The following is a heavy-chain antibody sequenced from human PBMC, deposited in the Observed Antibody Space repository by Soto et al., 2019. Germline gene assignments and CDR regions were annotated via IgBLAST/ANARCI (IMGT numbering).Heavy chain of an antibody. J-gene: IGHJ5*02. V-gene: IGHV1-2*04. D-gene: IGHD3-10*01. Sequence: ASVKVSCKASGYTFTSYDINWVRQATGQGLEWMGWINPNSGGTNYAQKFQGWVTMTRDTSISTAYMELSRLRSDDTAVYYCARDRAGNNWFDPWGQGTLVTVSS. CDR2: INPNSGGT. CDR3: ARDRAGNNWFDP. CDR1: GYTFTSYD.